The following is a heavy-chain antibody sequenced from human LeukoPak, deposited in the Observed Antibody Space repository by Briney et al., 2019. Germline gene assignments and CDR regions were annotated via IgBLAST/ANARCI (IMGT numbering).Heavy chain of an antibody. V-gene: IGHV1-18*04. J-gene: IGHJ4*02. Sequence: ASVKVSCKASGYTFTGYYMHWVRQAPGQGLEWMGWISAYNGNTNYARKLQGRVTMTTDTSTSTAYMELRSLRSDDTAVYYCARDPGRDGYNQDYWGQGTLVTVSS. D-gene: IGHD5-12*01. CDR1: GYTFTGYY. CDR2: ISAYNGNT. CDR3: ARDPGRDGYNQDY.